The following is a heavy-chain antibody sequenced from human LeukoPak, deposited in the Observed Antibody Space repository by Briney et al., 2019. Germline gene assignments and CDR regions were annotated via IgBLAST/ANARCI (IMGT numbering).Heavy chain of an antibody. CDR1: GFTFSDYN. D-gene: IGHD2-2*01. Sequence: PGGSLRLSCAASGFTFSDYNMRWIRQAPGKGLEWVSSISRSGSTKYYADSVKGRFTISRDNAKNSLFLQMNSLRAEDTAVYYCARDSTWDCSSTSCYSYHMDVWGKGTTVTVSS. CDR3: ARDSTWDCSSTSCYSYHMDV. CDR2: ISRSGSTK. V-gene: IGHV3-11*04. J-gene: IGHJ6*03.